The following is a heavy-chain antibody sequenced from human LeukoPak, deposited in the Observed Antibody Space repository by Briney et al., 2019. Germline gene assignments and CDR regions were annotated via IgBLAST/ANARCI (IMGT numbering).Heavy chain of an antibody. CDR3: AREGSPAEGLHFLALDY. Sequence: SVKVSCKASGGTFSSYAISWVRQAPGQGLEWMGGIIPIFGTANYAQKFQGRVTITTDESTSTAYMELSSLRSEDTAVYYCAREGSPAEGLHFLALDYWGQGTLVTVSS. V-gene: IGHV1-69*05. CDR1: GGTFSSYA. D-gene: IGHD4-11*01. J-gene: IGHJ4*02. CDR2: IIPIFGTA.